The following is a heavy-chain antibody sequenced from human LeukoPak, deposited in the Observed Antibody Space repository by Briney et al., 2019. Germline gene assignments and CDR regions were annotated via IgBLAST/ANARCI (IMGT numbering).Heavy chain of an antibody. CDR1: GFTFDDYG. D-gene: IGHD2-2*01. Sequence: RPGGSLRLSCAASGFTFDDYGMSWVRQAPGKGLEWVSGINWNGGSTGYADSVKGRFTISRDNAKNSLYLQMNSLRAEDTALYYCARDCSSTSCPHSSGWYAEYWGQGTLVTVSS. V-gene: IGHV3-20*04. J-gene: IGHJ4*02. CDR2: INWNGGST. CDR3: ARDCSSTSCPHSSGWYAEY.